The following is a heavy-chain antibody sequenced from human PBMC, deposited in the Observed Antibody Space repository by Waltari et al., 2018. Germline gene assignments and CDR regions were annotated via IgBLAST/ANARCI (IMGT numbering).Heavy chain of an antibody. Sequence: QVQLQESGPGLVKPSETLSLTCAVSGYSISSGYYWGWIRQPPGKGLEWIGSIYHSGSTYYNPPLKSRVTISVDTSKNQFSLKLSSVTAADTAVYYCAHGEGGFDYWGQGTLVTVSS. D-gene: IGHD3-10*01. J-gene: IGHJ4*02. CDR2: IYHSGST. CDR1: GYSISSGYY. V-gene: IGHV4-38-2*01. CDR3: AHGEGGFDY.